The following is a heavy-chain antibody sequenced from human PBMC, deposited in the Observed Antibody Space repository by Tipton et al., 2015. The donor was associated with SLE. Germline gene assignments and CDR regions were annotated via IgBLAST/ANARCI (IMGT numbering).Heavy chain of an antibody. V-gene: IGHV3-9*03. CDR1: GFTFDHSA. Sequence: SLRLSCAASGFTFDHSAMHWVRQVPGKGLEWVSGISFSSAYTAYADSVKGRFTISRDNAKNSLDLQMDSLTADDVALYYCVKGGGGSLRHYFDYWGQGTLVTVSS. CDR3: VKGGGGSLRHYFDY. D-gene: IGHD1-26*01. CDR2: ISFSSAYT. J-gene: IGHJ4*02.